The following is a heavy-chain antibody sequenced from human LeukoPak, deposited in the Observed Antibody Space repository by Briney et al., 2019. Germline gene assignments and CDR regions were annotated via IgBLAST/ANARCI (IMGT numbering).Heavy chain of an antibody. Sequence: SETLSLTCTVSGGSITSSSHFWAWIRQPPGQGLEWIASIHYTGSTFYSPSLQSRVTISVDTSKNQFSLNLRSVTATDTAVYYCAREEASAGDYWGQGTLVTVSS. CDR3: AREEASAGDY. J-gene: IGHJ4*02. CDR2: IHYTGST. V-gene: IGHV4-39*01. CDR1: GGSITSSSHF. D-gene: IGHD6-13*01.